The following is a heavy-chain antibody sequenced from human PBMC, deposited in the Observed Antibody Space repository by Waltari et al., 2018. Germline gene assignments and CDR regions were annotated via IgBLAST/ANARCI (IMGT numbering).Heavy chain of an antibody. V-gene: IGHV4-31*03. Sequence: TCTVSGGSISSGGYYWSWIRQHPGKGLEWIGEINHSGSTNYNPSLKSRVTISVDTSKNQFSLKLSSVTAADTAVYYCARVGGIVVVPAATGWFDPWGQGTLVTVSS. J-gene: IGHJ5*02. CDR2: INHSGST. D-gene: IGHD2-2*01. CDR3: ARVGGIVVVPAATGWFDP. CDR1: GGSISSGGYY.